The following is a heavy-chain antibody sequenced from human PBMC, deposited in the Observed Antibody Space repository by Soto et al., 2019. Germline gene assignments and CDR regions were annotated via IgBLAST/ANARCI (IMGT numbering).Heavy chain of an antibody. J-gene: IGHJ6*02. CDR2: IYYSGST. CDR3: ARWTTTIFGVVQPLRVGMDV. D-gene: IGHD3-3*01. V-gene: IGHV4-39*01. CDR1: GGSISSSSYY. Sequence: SSETLSLTCTVSGGSISSSSYYWGWIRQPPGKGLEWIGSIYYSGSTYYNPSLKSRVTISVDTSKNQFSLKLSSVTAADTAVYYCARWTTTIFGVVQPLRVGMDVWGQGTTVTVSS.